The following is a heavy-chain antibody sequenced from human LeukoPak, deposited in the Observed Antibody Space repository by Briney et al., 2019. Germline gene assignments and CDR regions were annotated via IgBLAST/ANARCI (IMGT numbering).Heavy chain of an antibody. CDR2: IGTAGDT. V-gene: IGHV3-13*01. D-gene: IGHD4-17*01. Sequence: GGSLRLSCAASGFTFSSYDMHWVRQATGKGLEWVSAIGTAGDTYYPGSVKGRFTISRENAKNSLYLQMNSLRAGDTAVYYCARSYGDYAIGAFDIWGQGTMVTVSS. CDR1: GFTFSSYD. CDR3: ARSYGDYAIGAFDI. J-gene: IGHJ3*02.